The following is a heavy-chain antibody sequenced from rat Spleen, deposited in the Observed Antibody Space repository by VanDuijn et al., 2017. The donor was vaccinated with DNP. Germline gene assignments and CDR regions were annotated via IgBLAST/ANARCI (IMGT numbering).Heavy chain of an antibody. CDR1: GFSFSTFP. CDR3: TRGLRVYHFDY. J-gene: IGHJ2*01. Sequence: EVQLVESGGGLVQPGRSMELSCVASGFSFSTFPMAWVRQAPTKGLEWVATSSPGGDSSHYRDSVKGRFTISRDNAKSTLYLQMDSLRSEDTATYYCTRGLRVYHFDYWGQGVMVTVSS. D-gene: IGHD1-11*01. V-gene: IGHV5-46*01. CDR2: SSPGGDSS.